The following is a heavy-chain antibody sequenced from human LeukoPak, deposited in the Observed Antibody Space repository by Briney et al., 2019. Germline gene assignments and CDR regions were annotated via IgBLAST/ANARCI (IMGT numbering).Heavy chain of an antibody. Sequence: SETLSLTCAVYGGSFSGYYWSWIRQPPGKGLEWIGEINHSGSTNYNPSLKSRVTISVDTSKNQFSLKLSSVTAAGTAVYYCARGPTWGIAAENDYWGQGTLVTVSS. CDR3: ARGPTWGIAAENDY. V-gene: IGHV4-34*01. D-gene: IGHD6-13*01. J-gene: IGHJ4*02. CDR2: INHSGST. CDR1: GGSFSGYY.